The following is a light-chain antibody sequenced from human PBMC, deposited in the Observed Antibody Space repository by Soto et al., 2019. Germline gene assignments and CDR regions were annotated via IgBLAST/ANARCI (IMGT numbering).Light chain of an antibody. CDR3: SSYTTPTTAV. V-gene: IGLV2-14*03. J-gene: IGLJ3*02. CDR1: SSDIGGYNF. Sequence: QSALTQPASVSGSPGQSITIACTGSSSDIGGYNFVSWYQQHPGKAPKLMIYDVIKRPSGVSSRFAGSKSGNTASLTISGLRAEDEADYYCSSYTTPTTAVFGGGTKVTVL. CDR2: DVI.